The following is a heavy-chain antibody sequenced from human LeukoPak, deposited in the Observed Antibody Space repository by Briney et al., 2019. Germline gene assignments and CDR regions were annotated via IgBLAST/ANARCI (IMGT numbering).Heavy chain of an antibody. V-gene: IGHV1-69*04. J-gene: IGHJ4*02. CDR2: IIPILGIA. Sequence: SMKVSCKASGGTFSSYAISWVRQAPGQGLEWMGRIIPILGIANYAQKFQGRVTITADKSTSTAYMELSSLRSEDTAVYYCAGRNMVRGVLNFDYWGQGTLVTVSS. CDR3: AGRNMVRGVLNFDY. D-gene: IGHD3-10*01. CDR1: GGTFSSYA.